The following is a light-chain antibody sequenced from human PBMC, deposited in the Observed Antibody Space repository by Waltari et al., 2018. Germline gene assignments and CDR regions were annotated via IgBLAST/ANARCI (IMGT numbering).Light chain of an antibody. V-gene: IGKV3-20*01. CDR1: QSLSSSY. CDR2: GAS. Sequence: DIVLTQSPGTLSLSPGERATLSCRASQSLSSSYLAWFQQKPGQAPRLLIYGASSRASGIPDRFSGSGSGTDFTLTISRLEPEDFAVYYCQQYGSSRPITFGPGTKVDNK. J-gene: IGKJ3*01. CDR3: QQYGSSRPIT.